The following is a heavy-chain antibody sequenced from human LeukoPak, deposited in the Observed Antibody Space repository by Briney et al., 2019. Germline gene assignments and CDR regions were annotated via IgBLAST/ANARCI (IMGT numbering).Heavy chain of an antibody. CDR1: GDSVSSNSAA. V-gene: IGHV6-1*01. Sequence: SQTLSLTCAISGDSVSSNSAAWNWIRQSPPRGLEWLGRTYYRSKWLNDYAVSVKGRITINPDTSKNQLSLHLNSMTPEDTAVYYCARELSHWYFGLWGRGTLVTVSS. CDR2: TYYRSKWLN. CDR3: ARELSHWYFGL. J-gene: IGHJ2*01.